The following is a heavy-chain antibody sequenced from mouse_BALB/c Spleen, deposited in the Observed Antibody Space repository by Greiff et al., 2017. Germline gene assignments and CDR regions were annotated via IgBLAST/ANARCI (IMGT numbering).Heavy chain of an antibody. J-gene: IGHJ2*01. V-gene: IGHV1-15*01. Sequence: QVQLQQSGAELVRPGASVTLSCKASGYTFTDYEMHWVKQTPVHGLEWIGAIDPETGGTAYNQKFKGKATLTADKSSSTAYMELRSLTSEDSAVYYCTRWLGYWGQGTTLTVSS. CDR3: TRWLGY. CDR1: GYTFTDYE. CDR2: IDPETGGT. D-gene: IGHD2-2*01.